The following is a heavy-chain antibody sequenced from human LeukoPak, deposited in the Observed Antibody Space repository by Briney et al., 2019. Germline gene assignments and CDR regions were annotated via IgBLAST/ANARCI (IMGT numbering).Heavy chain of an antibody. CDR1: GFTFSSYS. CDR3: ARDHTAMAEEGWFDP. J-gene: IGHJ5*02. Sequence: PGGSLRLSCAASGFTFSSYSMNWVRQAPGKGLEWVSYISSSSSTIYYADSVKGRFTISRDNAKDSLYLQMNSLRAEDTAVYYCARDHTAMAEEGWFDPWGQGTLVTVSS. V-gene: IGHV3-48*04. D-gene: IGHD5-18*01. CDR2: ISSSSSTI.